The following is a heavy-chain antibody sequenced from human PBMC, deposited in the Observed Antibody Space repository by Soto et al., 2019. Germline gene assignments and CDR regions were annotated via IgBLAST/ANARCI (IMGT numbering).Heavy chain of an antibody. D-gene: IGHD2-21*02. CDR1: GFTFKDCA. Sequence: GGSLRLSCSTSGFTFKDCAIRWVRQAPGKGLEWVSVISGSGGATYYTDSVDGRFTISKDFSKNTVSLQMTGLRVDDTAVYYCARTRTAFYRYYFDSWGQGALVTVSS. CDR3: ARTRTAFYRYYFDS. CDR2: ISGSGGAT. V-gene: IGHV3-23*01. J-gene: IGHJ4*02.